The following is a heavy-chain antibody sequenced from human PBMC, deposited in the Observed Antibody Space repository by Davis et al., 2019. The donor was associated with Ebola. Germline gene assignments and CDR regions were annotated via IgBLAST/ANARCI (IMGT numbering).Heavy chain of an antibody. CDR2: IYYSGST. D-gene: IGHD3-3*01. Sequence: SETLSLTCIVSGGSISSYYWSWIRQPPGKGLEWIGYIYYSGSTNYNPSLKSRVTISVDTSKNQFSLKLSSVTAADTAVYYCARSYDFWSGYYLRNYYYYGMDVWGQGTTVTVSS. CDR1: GGSISSYY. V-gene: IGHV4-59*01. CDR3: ARSYDFWSGYYLRNYYYYGMDV. J-gene: IGHJ6*02.